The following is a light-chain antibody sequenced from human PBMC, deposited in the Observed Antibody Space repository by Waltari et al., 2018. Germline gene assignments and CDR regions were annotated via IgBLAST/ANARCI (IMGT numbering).Light chain of an antibody. V-gene: IGLV1-40*01. CDR3: QSYDSSLSV. J-gene: IGLJ1*01. Sequence: QSVLTQPPSVSGAPGQRVTISCTGSSSNIGAGYYVHWYQQLPGTAPKLLIYGNSNRPSGVPDRFSGSKSGTSASLAITGLQAEDEADYYCQSYDSSLSVFGTGTKVTVL. CDR1: SSNIGAGYY. CDR2: GNS.